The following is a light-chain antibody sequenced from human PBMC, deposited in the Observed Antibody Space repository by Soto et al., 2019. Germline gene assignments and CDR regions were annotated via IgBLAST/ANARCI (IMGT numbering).Light chain of an antibody. CDR3: SSFTSRFTFV. J-gene: IGLJ1*01. Sequence: QSALTQPASVSGSPGQSIAISCTGTRSDVGAYNYVSWYQQHPGKAPKLMISEVTNRPSGVSDRFSGSKSGNTASLTISGLQAEDEAEYYCSSFTSRFTFVFGTGTKVTVL. CDR2: EVT. V-gene: IGLV2-14*01. CDR1: RSDVGAYNY.